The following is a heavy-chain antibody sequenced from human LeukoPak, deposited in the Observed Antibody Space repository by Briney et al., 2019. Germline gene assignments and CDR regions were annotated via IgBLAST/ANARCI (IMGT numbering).Heavy chain of an antibody. CDR2: IHASGSA. Sequence: PSETLSLTCTVSGGSITSGGYSWNWIRQPAGKGLEWIGRIHASGSANYNPSLKSRVTFSVDTSKNHFCLNLSSVTAADTAIYYCARTLMPSIHEAFHIWGQGTAVTVSS. CDR1: GGSITSGGYS. D-gene: IGHD2-2*01. V-gene: IGHV4-61*02. J-gene: IGHJ3*02. CDR3: ARTLMPSIHEAFHI.